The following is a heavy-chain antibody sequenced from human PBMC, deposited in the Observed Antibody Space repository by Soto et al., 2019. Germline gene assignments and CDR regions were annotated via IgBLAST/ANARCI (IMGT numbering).Heavy chain of an antibody. J-gene: IGHJ5*02. CDR3: ARDTEAAAGYNWFDP. CDR2: IYYSGST. V-gene: IGHV4-30-4*01. CDR1: VGSISSGDYY. Sequence: TLSLTCAVSVGSISSGDYYWSWIRHPPGKGLEWIGYIYYSGSTYYNPSLKSRVTISVDTSKNQFSLKLSSVTAADTAVYYCARDTEAAAGYNWFDPWGQGTLVTVSS. D-gene: IGHD6-13*01.